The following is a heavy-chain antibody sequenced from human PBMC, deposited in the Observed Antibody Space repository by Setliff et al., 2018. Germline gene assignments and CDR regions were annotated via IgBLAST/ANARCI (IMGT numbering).Heavy chain of an antibody. V-gene: IGHV3-30*04. J-gene: IGHJ4*02. CDR3: ARTCSGSGCYAGLES. Sequence: GGSLRLSCAASGFTFSSYAMHWVRQAPGKGLEWVAVISYDGSNKYYADSVKGRFTISRDNSKNTLYLQMDSLRVEDTAVYFCARTCSGSGCYAGLESWGQGTPVTVSS. D-gene: IGHD2-15*01. CDR2: ISYDGSNK. CDR1: GFTFSSYA.